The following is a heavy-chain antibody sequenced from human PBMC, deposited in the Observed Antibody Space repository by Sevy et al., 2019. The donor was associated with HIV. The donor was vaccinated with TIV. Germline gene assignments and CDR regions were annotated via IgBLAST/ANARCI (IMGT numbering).Heavy chain of an antibody. V-gene: IGHV1-3*01. CDR1: GYTFTSYA. D-gene: IGHD3-16*01. J-gene: IGHJ5*02. CDR3: AGSIAAAGTRYYDYVWGSFSP. CDR2: INAGNGNT. Sequence: ASVKVSCKASGYTFTSYAMHCVRQAPGQRLEWMGWINAGNGNTKYSQKFQGRVTITRDTSASTAYMELSSLRSEDTAVYYCAGSIAAAGTRYYDYVWGSFSPWGQGTLVTVSS.